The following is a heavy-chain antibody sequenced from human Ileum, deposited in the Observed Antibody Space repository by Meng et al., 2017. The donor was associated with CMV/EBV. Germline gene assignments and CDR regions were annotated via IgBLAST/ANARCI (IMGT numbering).Heavy chain of an antibody. Sequence: QVQLHQGGAGLLKPAETLSLTCAVYSGSCSDFFWGWICQPPGKGLVWIGESSHSGNTKYNPSLKSRVTISVDATKNQFSLNMRSVTAADTAVYYCARGRDFWWEMDYTGQGTLVTVSS. V-gene: IGHV4-34*01. CDR3: ARGRDFWWEMDY. CDR2: SSHSGNT. D-gene: IGHD1-26*01. J-gene: IGHJ4*02. CDR1: SGSCSDFF.